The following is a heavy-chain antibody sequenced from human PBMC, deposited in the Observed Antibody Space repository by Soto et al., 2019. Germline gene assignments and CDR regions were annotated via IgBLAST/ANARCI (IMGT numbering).Heavy chain of an antibody. CDR2: IGTGGDTT. J-gene: IGHJ4*02. V-gene: IGHV3-23*01. CDR1: GLTFRIYA. D-gene: IGHD3-16*01. CDR3: AKDPTMTTFAY. Sequence: GGSLRLSCAASGLTFRIYAMSWVRQAPGKGLEWVSGIGTGGDTTYCADAVKGRFTISRDNSKNTLFLQMNSLRAEDTAVYYCAKDPTMTTFAYWGKGILVTVSS.